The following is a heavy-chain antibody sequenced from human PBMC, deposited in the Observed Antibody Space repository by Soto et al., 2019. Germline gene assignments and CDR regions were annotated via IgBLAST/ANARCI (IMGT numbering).Heavy chain of an antibody. CDR1: GDTFTNSA. D-gene: IGHD6-13*01. Sequence: ASVKVSCKASGDTFTNSAFIWVRQAPGQGLEWMGWISAYNGNPDYEQKFQGRVTMTTDTSTSTAHSELRSLRSDDTAVYYCAREGSRSGRPRPHTYIDYWGQGTLVTVSS. V-gene: IGHV1-18*01. CDR2: ISAYNGNP. J-gene: IGHJ4*02. CDR3: AREGSRSGRPRPHTYIDY.